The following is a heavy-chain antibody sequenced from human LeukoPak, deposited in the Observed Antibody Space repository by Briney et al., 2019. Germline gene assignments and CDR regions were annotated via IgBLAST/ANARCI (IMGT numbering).Heavy chain of an antibody. CDR1: GGTFSSYA. CDR2: VIPIFGTA. V-gene: IGHV1-69*13. Sequence: VASVKVSCKASGGTFSSYAISWVRHAPGQGLEWMGGVIPIFGTANYAHKFQGRVTITADESTSTAYMELSSLRSEDTAVYYCARGGEGYSSSWYHAFDIWGQGTMVTVSS. J-gene: IGHJ3*02. CDR3: ARGGEGYSSSWYHAFDI. D-gene: IGHD6-13*01.